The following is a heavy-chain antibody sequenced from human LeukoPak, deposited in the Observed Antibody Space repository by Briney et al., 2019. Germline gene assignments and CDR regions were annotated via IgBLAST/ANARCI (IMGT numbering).Heavy chain of an antibody. CDR1: GFIFDDYA. D-gene: IGHD2-21*02. V-gene: IGHV3-9*01. Sequence: GGSLRLSCAASGFIFDDYAMHWVRQAPGKGLEWVSGISWNSGSIGYADSVKGRFTISRDNAKNSLYLQMNSLRAEDTALYYCAKDLNSRLLYYFDYWGQGTLVTVSS. CDR2: ISWNSGSI. J-gene: IGHJ4*02. CDR3: AKDLNSRLLYYFDY.